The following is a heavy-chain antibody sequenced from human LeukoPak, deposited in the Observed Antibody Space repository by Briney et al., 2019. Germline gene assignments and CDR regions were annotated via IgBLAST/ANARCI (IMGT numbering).Heavy chain of an antibody. J-gene: IGHJ5*01. CDR3: ARDPYYYGSGRKNWFDP. Sequence: SVTLSCNASGGTFSSYGISWIRQPPGQGLEWMGGIIPIFGTANYAQKFQGRVTITADKSTSTAYMELSSLRSEDTAVYYCARDPYYYGSGRKNWFDPWGQGTLVTVSS. CDR2: IIPIFGTA. CDR1: GGTFSSYG. V-gene: IGHV1-69*06. D-gene: IGHD3-10*01.